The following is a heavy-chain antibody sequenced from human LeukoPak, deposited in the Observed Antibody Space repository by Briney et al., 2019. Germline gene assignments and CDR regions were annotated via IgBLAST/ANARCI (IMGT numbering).Heavy chain of an antibody. D-gene: IGHD3-10*01. CDR3: ARGPLLWFGELPNHFDY. J-gene: IGHJ4*02. Sequence: VASVKVSCKASGYTFTSYDINWVRQATGQGLEWMGWMNPNSGNTGYAQKFQGRVTMTRNTSISTAYMELSSLRSEDTAVYYCARGPLLWFGELPNHFDYWGQGTLVTVSS. V-gene: IGHV1-8*01. CDR2: MNPNSGNT. CDR1: GYTFTSYD.